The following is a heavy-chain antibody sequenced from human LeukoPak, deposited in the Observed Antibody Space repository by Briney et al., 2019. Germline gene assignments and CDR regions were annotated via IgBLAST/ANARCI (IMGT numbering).Heavy chain of an antibody. CDR1: GFTFSTYW. D-gene: IGHD6-19*01. Sequence: GGSLRLSCAASGFTFSTYWMTWVRQAPGKGLEWVANIKQDGSEKYYADSVKGRFTISRDNSKNTLYLQMNSLRAEDTAVYYCAKDAGYSSGTSDYWGQGTLVTVSS. J-gene: IGHJ4*02. V-gene: IGHV3-7*01. CDR3: AKDAGYSSGTSDY. CDR2: IKQDGSEK.